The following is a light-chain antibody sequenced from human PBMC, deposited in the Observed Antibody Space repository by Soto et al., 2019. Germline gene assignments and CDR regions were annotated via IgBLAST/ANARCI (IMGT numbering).Light chain of an antibody. CDR1: SSDVGGYNY. CDR2: DVS. CDR3: CSYAGNSLWV. Sequence: QSALTQPRSVSGSPGQSVTISCTGTSSDVGGYNYVSWYQQHPGKAPKLVIYDVSKWPSGVPNHFSGSKFGNTASLTISGLXXXXEADYYCCSYAGNSLWVFGGGTKL. J-gene: IGLJ3*02. V-gene: IGLV2-11*01.